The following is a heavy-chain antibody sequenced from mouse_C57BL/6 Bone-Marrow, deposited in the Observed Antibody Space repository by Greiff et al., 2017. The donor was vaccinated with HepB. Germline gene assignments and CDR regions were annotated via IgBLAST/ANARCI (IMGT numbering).Heavy chain of an antibody. Sequence: EVHLVESGGDLVKPGGSLKLSCAASGFTFSSYGMSWVRQTPDKRLEWVATISSGGSYTYYPDSVKGRFTISRDNAKNTQYLQMSSLKSEDTAMYDCAGRANYYGMYWYFDVWGTGTTVTVSS. V-gene: IGHV5-6*01. CDR1: GFTFSSYG. D-gene: IGHD1-1*01. CDR3: AGRANYYGMYWYFDV. J-gene: IGHJ1*03. CDR2: ISSGGSYT.